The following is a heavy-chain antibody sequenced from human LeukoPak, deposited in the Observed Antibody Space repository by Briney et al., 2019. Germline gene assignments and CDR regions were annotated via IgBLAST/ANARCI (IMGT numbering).Heavy chain of an antibody. Sequence: GGSLRLSCAASGFTFSSNTMNWVRQAPGKGLEWVSSISRTGSDIFYADSLKGRFTISRDNAKNSLFLQMNSLRTDDTALYYCIKDAPNGSIDYWGQGTLVTVSS. CDR2: ISRTGSDI. D-gene: IGHD2-8*01. V-gene: IGHV3-21*04. CDR1: GFTFSSNT. J-gene: IGHJ4*02. CDR3: IKDAPNGSIDY.